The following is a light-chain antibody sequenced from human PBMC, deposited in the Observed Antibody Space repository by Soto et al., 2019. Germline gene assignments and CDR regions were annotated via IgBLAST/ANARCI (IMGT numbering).Light chain of an antibody. V-gene: IGLV1-40*01. J-gene: IGLJ3*02. Sequence: QSVLTQPPSVSGAPGQRITISGTGSSSNIGAGFDVFWYQQFPGTAPKLLMYGNGNRPSGVPDRFSGSKSGTSASLAITGLQADDEGDYYCQSYDNRLQWVFGGGTKLTVL. CDR1: SSNIGAGFD. CDR2: GNG. CDR3: QSYDNRLQWV.